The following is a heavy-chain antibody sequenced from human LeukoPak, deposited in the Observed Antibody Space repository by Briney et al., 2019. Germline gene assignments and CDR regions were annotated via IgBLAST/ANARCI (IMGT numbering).Heavy chain of an antibody. CDR3: ARDRYNWNDDPNWFDP. Sequence: SVKVSCKASGGTFSSYAISWVRQDPGQGLEWIGRIIPIFGIANYAQKFQGRVTITADKSTSTAYMELSSLRSEDTAVYYCARDRYNWNDDPNWFDPWGQGTLVTVSS. V-gene: IGHV1-69*04. CDR1: GGTFSSYA. CDR2: IIPIFGIA. J-gene: IGHJ5*02. D-gene: IGHD1-20*01.